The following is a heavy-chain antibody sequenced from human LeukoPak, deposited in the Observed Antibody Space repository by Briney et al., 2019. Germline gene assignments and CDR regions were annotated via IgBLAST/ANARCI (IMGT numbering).Heavy chain of an antibody. Sequence: QPGGSLRLSCVASGFTSSSYWMQWVRQDPRKGLVWVSRINGDGRNINYADSVRGRFTISRDNAKNTLYLQMNTLRVEDTAVYYCTRDLMDYDLSTGLHHYYMDVWGQGTTVTVSS. J-gene: IGHJ6*02. V-gene: IGHV3-74*01. D-gene: IGHD3-9*01. CDR3: TRDLMDYDLSTGLHHYYMDV. CDR2: INGDGRNI. CDR1: GFTSSSYW.